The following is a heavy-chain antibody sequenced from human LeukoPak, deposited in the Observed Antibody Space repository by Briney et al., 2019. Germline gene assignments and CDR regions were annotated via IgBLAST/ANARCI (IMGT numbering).Heavy chain of an antibody. Sequence: PSETLSLTCTVSGGSISSYYWSWIRQPPGKGLEWIGYIYYSGSTNYNPSLKSRVTISVDTSKNQFSLKLSSVTAADTAVYYCARAVGAGSSWYRNSDYFDYWGQGTLVTVSS. CDR1: GGSISSYY. V-gene: IGHV4-59*01. J-gene: IGHJ4*02. CDR2: IYYSGST. CDR3: ARAVGAGSSWYRNSDYFDY. D-gene: IGHD6-13*01.